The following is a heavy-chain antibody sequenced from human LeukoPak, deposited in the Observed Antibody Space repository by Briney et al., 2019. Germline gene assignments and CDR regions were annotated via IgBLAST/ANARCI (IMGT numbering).Heavy chain of an antibody. CDR2: IYHSGST. CDR3: ARGLSYDSSGYPFDY. V-gene: IGHV4-4*02. CDR1: GGSISSSNW. Sequence: SETLSLTCAVSGGSISSSNWWSWVRQPPGKGLEWIGEIYHSGSTNYNPSLKSRVTISVDKSKNQFSLKLSSVTAADTAVYYCARGLSYDSSGYPFDYWGQGTLVTVSS. J-gene: IGHJ4*02. D-gene: IGHD3-22*01.